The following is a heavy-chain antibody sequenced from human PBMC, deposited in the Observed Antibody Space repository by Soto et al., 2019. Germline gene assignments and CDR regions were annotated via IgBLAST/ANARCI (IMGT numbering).Heavy chain of an antibody. CDR3: ARCPSSLTRFDY. J-gene: IGHJ4*02. CDR2: ISYDGNNK. Sequence: GGSLRLSCAASGFTFSSYAMHWVRQAPGKGLDWVAVISYDGNNKYYASSVKGRFTISRDNSKNPLYLQMYRRRAEDTAVYYCARCPSSLTRFDYWGQGTLVTVSS. V-gene: IGHV3-30-3*01. CDR1: GFTFSSYA. D-gene: IGHD2-2*01.